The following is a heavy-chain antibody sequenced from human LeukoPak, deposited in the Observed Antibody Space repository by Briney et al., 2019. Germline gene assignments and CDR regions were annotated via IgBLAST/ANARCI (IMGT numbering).Heavy chain of an antibody. D-gene: IGHD6-6*01. V-gene: IGHV3-21*01. J-gene: IGHJ4*02. CDR3: ARDQESSSSFDY. CDR2: ISSSSYI. CDR1: GFTFSSYS. Sequence: GGSLRLSCAASGFTFSSYSMNWVRQAPGKGLEWVSSISSSSYIYYADSVKGRFTISRDNAKNSLYLQMNSLRAEDTAVYYCARDQESSSSFDYWGQGTLVTVSS.